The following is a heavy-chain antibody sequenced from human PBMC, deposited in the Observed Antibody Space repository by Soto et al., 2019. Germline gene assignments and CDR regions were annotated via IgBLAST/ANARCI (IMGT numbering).Heavy chain of an antibody. CDR1: GGSISSYY. J-gene: IGHJ4*02. V-gene: IGHV4-59*01. D-gene: IGHD5-18*01. Sequence: SETLSLTCTVSGGSISSYYWSWIRQPPGKGLEWIGYIYYSGSTNYNPSLKSRVTISVDTPKNQFSLKLSSVTAADTAVYYCARTVDTAMVGEFDYWGQGTLVTVS. CDR3: ARTVDTAMVGEFDY. CDR2: IYYSGST.